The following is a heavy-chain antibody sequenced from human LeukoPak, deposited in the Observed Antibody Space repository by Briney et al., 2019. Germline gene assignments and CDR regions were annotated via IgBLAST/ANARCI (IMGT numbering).Heavy chain of an antibody. CDR1: GYTLTELS. V-gene: IGHV1-24*01. J-gene: IGHJ4*02. CDR3: ARREARDLILDY. CDR2: FDPKDGET. Sequence: GASVTVSCKVSGYTLTELSMHWVRQAPGKGLEWMGGFDPKDGETIYAQKFQGRVTMTEDTSTDTAYMELSSLRSEDTAVYYCARREARDLILDYWGQGTLVTVSS. D-gene: IGHD3/OR15-3a*01.